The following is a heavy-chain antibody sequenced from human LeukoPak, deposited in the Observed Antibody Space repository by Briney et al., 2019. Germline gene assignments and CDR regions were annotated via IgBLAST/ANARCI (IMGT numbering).Heavy chain of an antibody. CDR3: ARKGEAVAGTEDWFDP. J-gene: IGHJ5*02. CDR2: IYYSGST. D-gene: IGHD6-19*01. Sequence: SETLSLTCTVSGGSISSYYWSWIRQPPGKGLEWIGYIYYSGSTNYNPSLKSRVTISVDTPKNQFSLKLSSVTAADTAVYYCARKGEAVAGTEDWFDPWGQGTLVTVSS. V-gene: IGHV4-59*08. CDR1: GGSISSYY.